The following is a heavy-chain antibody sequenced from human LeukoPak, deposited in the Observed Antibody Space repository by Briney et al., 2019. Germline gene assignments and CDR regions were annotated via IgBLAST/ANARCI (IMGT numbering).Heavy chain of an antibody. CDR2: MSGRGDYT. CDR1: GFTFSIYA. D-gene: IGHD3-10*01. CDR3: AKFSAISENLGRPPNPFDY. J-gene: IGHJ4*02. Sequence: PGGSLRLSCAASGFTFSIYAMSWVRQAPGKGLEWVSSMSGRGDYTFYSESVKGRFSISRDNSRNTLYLHMSSLRAEDTAVYYCAKFSAISENLGRPPNPFDYWGQGIVVTVSS. V-gene: IGHV3-23*01.